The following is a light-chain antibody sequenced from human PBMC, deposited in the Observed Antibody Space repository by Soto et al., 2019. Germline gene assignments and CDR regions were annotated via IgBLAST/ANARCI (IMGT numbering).Light chain of an antibody. J-gene: IGLJ2*01. CDR1: ALPKQY. Sequence: SYELTQPPSMSVSPGQTARITCSGDALPKQYAYWYQQKPGQAPVLVICKDNERPSGIHERFSGSSSGTTVTLTISGVQAEDEADYYCQSADSSGTYRVFGGGTKLTVL. V-gene: IGLV3-25*03. CDR2: KDN. CDR3: QSADSSGTYRV.